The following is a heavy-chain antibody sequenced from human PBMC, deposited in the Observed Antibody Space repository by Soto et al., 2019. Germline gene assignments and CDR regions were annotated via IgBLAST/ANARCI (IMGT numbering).Heavy chain of an antibody. V-gene: IGHV3-53*04. CDR1: GFTVSSNY. CDR2: IYSGGST. D-gene: IGHD2-2*01. Sequence: GGSLRLSCAASGFTVSSNYMSWVRQAPGKGLEWVSVIYSGGSTYYADSVKGRFTISRHNSKNTLYLQMNSLRAEDTAVYYCARDIVVPAAMWSSLFGGKDYYYYYMDVWGKGTTVTVSS. J-gene: IGHJ6*03. CDR3: ARDIVVPAAMWSSLFGGKDYYYYYMDV.